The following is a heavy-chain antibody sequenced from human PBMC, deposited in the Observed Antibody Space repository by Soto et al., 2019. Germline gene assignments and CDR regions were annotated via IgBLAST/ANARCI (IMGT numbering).Heavy chain of an antibody. CDR1: GGSISSYY. Sequence: PSETLSLTCTVSGGSISSYYWSWIRQPAGKGLEWIGRIYTSGSTNYNPSLKSRVTMSVDTSKNQFSLKLSSVTAADTAVYYCAREGDIVVVVAATPHYYYYGMDVWGQGTTVTVS. CDR2: IYTSGST. J-gene: IGHJ6*02. V-gene: IGHV4-4*07. CDR3: AREGDIVVVVAATPHYYYYGMDV. D-gene: IGHD2-15*01.